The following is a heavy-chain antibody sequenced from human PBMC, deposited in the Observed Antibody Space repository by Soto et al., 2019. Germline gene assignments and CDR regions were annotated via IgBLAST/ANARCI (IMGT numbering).Heavy chain of an antibody. Sequence: SETLSLTCTVSGGSVSSTSYYWGWIRQPPGEGLEWIASVYYSGSTYYNPSLKSRVTISGDTSKNEFSLKLRSVTAADTAVYFCARIPYCTSTTCYFANYWGQGTLVTVSS. CDR1: GGSVSSTSYY. CDR2: VYYSGST. CDR3: ARIPYCTSTTCYFANY. V-gene: IGHV4-39*01. D-gene: IGHD2-2*01. J-gene: IGHJ4*02.